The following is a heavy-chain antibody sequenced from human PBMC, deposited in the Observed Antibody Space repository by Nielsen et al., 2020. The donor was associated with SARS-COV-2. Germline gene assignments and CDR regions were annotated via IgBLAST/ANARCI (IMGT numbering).Heavy chain of an antibody. Sequence: ASVKVSCKASGYTFTSYDINWVRQAPGQGLEWMGWMSPNSGNIGYAQKFQGRLTMTRNISISTVYMELSSLRSDDTAVYFCAREDVGRDGTSWLDHWGQGALVTVSS. CDR3: AREDVGRDGTSWLDH. D-gene: IGHD5-24*01. V-gene: IGHV1-8*01. J-gene: IGHJ5*02. CDR1: GYTFTSYD. CDR2: MSPNSGNI.